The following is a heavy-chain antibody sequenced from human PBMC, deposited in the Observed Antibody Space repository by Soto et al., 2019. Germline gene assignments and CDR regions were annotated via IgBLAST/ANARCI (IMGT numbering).Heavy chain of an antibody. Sequence: ASVKVSCKSSGYTFKNYAIGWVRQAPGKGLEWMGWISAYNGNTNYAQTYMGRVTMTTDTSTSTVYMELRNLRSDVTALDYCARRAGGYYFHDS. CDR3: ARRAGGYYFHDS. D-gene: IGHD3-10*01. CDR1: GYTFKNYA. V-gene: IGHV1-18*01. J-gene: IGHJ5*01. CDR2: ISAYNGNT.